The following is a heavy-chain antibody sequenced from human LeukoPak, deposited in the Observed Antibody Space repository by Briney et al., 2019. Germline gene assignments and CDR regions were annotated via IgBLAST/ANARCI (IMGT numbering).Heavy chain of an antibody. CDR3: ARGGHGDYISSFDY. CDR2: INHSGST. J-gene: IGHJ4*02. V-gene: IGHV4-34*01. Sequence: PSETLSLTCAVYGRSFSGYYWSWIRQPPGKGLEWIGEINHSGSTNYNPSLKSRVTISVDTSKNQFSLKLSSVTAADTAVYYCARGGHGDYISSFDYWGQGTLVTVSS. D-gene: IGHD4-17*01. CDR1: GRSFSGYY.